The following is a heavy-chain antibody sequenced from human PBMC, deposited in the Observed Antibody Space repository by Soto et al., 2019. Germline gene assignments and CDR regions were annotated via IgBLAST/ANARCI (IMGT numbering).Heavy chain of an antibody. V-gene: IGHV1-2*02. CDR2: INPNSGGT. Sequence: ASVKVSCKASGYTFTGYDMHWVRQAPGQGLEWMGWINPNSGGTNYAQKFQGRVTMTRDTSISTAYMELSRLRSDDTAVYYCARGGLYNWNDDWFDPWGQGTLVTVSS. CDR1: GYTFTGYD. J-gene: IGHJ5*02. CDR3: ARGGLYNWNDDWFDP. D-gene: IGHD1-1*01.